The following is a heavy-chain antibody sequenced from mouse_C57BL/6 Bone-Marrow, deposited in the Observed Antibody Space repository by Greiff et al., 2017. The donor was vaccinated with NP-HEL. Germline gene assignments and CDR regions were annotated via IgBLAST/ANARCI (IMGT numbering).Heavy chain of an antibody. CDR1: GYSITSGYY. CDR3: ARGGVSRQGTYAMDY. Sequence: EVQLQESGPGLVKPSQSLSLTCSVTGYSITSGYYWNWIRQFPGNKLEWMGYISYDGSNNYNPSLKNRISITRDTSKNQFFLKLNSVTTEDTATYYGARGGVSRQGTYAMDYWGQGTSVTVSS. CDR2: ISYDGSN. J-gene: IGHJ4*01. D-gene: IGHD2-12*01. V-gene: IGHV3-6*01.